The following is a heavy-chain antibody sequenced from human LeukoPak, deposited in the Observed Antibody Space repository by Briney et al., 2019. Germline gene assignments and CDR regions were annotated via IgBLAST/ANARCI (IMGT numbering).Heavy chain of an antibody. V-gene: IGHV3-53*01. CDR2: IYSGGST. Sequence: GGSLRLSCAASGFTVSSNYMSWVRQAPGKGLEWVSVIYSGGSTHYADSVKGRFTISRDNSKNTLYLQMNSLRAEDTAVYYCARGGYDILTTYFDYWGQGTLVTVSS. CDR1: GFTVSSNY. J-gene: IGHJ4*02. D-gene: IGHD3-9*01. CDR3: ARGGYDILTTYFDY.